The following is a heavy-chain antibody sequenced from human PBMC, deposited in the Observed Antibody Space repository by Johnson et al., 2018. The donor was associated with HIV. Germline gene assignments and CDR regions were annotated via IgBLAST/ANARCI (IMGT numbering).Heavy chain of an antibody. J-gene: IGHJ3*02. V-gene: IGHV3-20*04. CDR3: ARVGRGLGTEDAFDI. CDR1: GFTFDDYG. D-gene: IGHD1-14*01. Sequence: VQLVASGGGVVQPGRSLRLSCAASGFTFDDYGMSWVRQAPGKGMEWVSGINWHGGSTAYADSVKGRFTISRDNRMNSLYLQMHSLRAEDTAVYYCARVGRGLGTEDAFDIWGQGTMVTVSS. CDR2: INWHGGST.